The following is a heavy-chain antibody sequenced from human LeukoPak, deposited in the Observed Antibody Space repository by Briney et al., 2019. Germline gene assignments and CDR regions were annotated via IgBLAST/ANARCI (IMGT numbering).Heavy chain of an antibody. J-gene: IGHJ4*02. CDR3: AKGHSYYYGSGSYSTD. V-gene: IGHV3-7*03. D-gene: IGHD3-10*01. CDR2: IKEDGTDK. Sequence: GGSLRLSCAASGFTFSLYWMSWVRQAPGKGLEWVANIKEDGTDKYYVDSVKGQFTISRDNAKNSLYPQMNSLRAEDSAVYYCAKGHSYYYGSGSYSTDWGQGTLVTDSS. CDR1: GFTFSLYW.